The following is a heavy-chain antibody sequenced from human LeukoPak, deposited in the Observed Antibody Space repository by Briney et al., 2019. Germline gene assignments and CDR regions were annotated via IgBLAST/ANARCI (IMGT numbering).Heavy chain of an antibody. CDR2: IHHSGST. Sequence: SETLSLTCAVSGVSISSSNWWNWVRQPPGKGLEWIGEIHHSGSTNYNPSLKSRVTISVDKSKNQFSLKVSSVTAADTAVYYCARLVGAGKDYHYYYMDVWGKGTTVTVSS. CDR1: GVSISSSNW. D-gene: IGHD1-26*01. CDR3: ARLVGAGKDYHYYYMDV. J-gene: IGHJ6*03. V-gene: IGHV4-4*02.